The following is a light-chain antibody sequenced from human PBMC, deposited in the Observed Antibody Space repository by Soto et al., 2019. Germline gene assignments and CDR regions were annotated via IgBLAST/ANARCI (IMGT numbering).Light chain of an antibody. CDR1: SSDVGGYNY. Sequence: QSALTQPASVSGSPGQSITISCTGTSSDVGGYNYVSRYQQLPGKAPKLMIYDVSNRPSGVSDRFSGSKSGNTASLTISGLQAEDEADYYCSSYTSSSTLGVFGTGTKVTVL. J-gene: IGLJ1*01. CDR2: DVS. V-gene: IGLV2-14*03. CDR3: SSYTSSSTLGV.